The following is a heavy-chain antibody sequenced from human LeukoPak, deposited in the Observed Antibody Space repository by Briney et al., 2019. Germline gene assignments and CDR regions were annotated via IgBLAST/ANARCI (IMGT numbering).Heavy chain of an antibody. CDR2: IYTSGST. CDR3: ARDLDYGDYGSAFDY. CDR1: GGSISSYY. Sequence: SETLSLTCTVSGGSISSYYWSWIRQPAGKGLEWIGRIYTSGSTNYNPSLKRRVTMSGDTSKNQFSLKLSSVTAADTDVYYCARDLDYGDYGSAFDYWGQGTLATVSS. J-gene: IGHJ4*02. V-gene: IGHV4-4*07. D-gene: IGHD4-17*01.